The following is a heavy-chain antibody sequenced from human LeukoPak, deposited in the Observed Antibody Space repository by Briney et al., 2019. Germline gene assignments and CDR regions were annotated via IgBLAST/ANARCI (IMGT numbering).Heavy chain of an antibody. J-gene: IGHJ5*02. V-gene: IGHV3-21*01. CDR2: ISSGSRYI. D-gene: IGHD2-15*01. CDR1: GFTFSAYS. Sequence: GGSLRLSCAASGFTFSAYSMNWVRQAPGKGLEWVSSISSGSRYIYYADSVKGRSTISRDNAKDSLYLQMNSLRAEDTAVYYCAKCSGGNCYHSDDHWGQGTLVTVSP. CDR3: AKCSGGNCYHSDDH.